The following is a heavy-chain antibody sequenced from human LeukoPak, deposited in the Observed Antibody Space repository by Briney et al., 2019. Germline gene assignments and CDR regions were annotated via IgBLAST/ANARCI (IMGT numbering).Heavy chain of an antibody. V-gene: IGHV4-30-2*01. CDR3: ARATVTSGDAFDI. CDR1: VGSISSGGYS. J-gene: IGHJ3*02. CDR2: IYHSGRT. D-gene: IGHD4-17*01. Sequence: SQSLSLTCAVSVGSISSGGYSWSWIRQPPGKGLEWIGYIYHSGRTYYNPSLKSRVTISVDRSKNQFSLKLSSVTAADTAVYYCARATVTSGDAFDIWGQGTMVTVSS.